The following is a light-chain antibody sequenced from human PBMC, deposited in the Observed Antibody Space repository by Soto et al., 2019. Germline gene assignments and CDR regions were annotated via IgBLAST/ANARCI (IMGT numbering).Light chain of an antibody. CDR1: QCISNY. V-gene: IGKV1-27*01. CDR3: QQYNSYSVT. Sequence: DIQMTQSPSSLSTSVGDRVTITCRASQCISNYLAWYQQKPGKVPKLLIYAASTLQSGVPSRFSGSGSGTDFTLTISSLQPEDVATYYCQQYNSYSVTFGGGTKVDIK. CDR2: AAS. J-gene: IGKJ4*01.